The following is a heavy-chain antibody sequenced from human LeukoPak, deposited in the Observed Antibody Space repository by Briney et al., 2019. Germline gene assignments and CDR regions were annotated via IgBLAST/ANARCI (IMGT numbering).Heavy chain of an antibody. D-gene: IGHD3-22*01. V-gene: IGHV3-23*01. Sequence: PGGSLRLSCAASGFTFSNYAMSWVRQAPGKGLEWVSTISVSGGSTYYADSVKGRFTISRDNSKNTLYLQMNSLRAEDTAVYYCAKGNYYFDSSGHFHFDYWGQGTLVTVSS. CDR3: AKGNYYFDSSGHFHFDY. J-gene: IGHJ4*02. CDR2: ISVSGGST. CDR1: GFTFSNYA.